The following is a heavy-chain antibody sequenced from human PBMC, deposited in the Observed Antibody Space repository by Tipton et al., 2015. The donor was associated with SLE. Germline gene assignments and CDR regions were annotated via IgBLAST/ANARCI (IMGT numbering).Heavy chain of an antibody. J-gene: IGHJ5*02. Sequence: LSLTCSVYGGSFSGHYWTWIRQPPGKGLEWIAEINHSGSTNYNPSLKSRVTTSIDTSRSQFSLKLTSVTAADTAVYYCARDSSGYYWFDPWGQGTLVTASS. CDR2: INHSGST. CDR3: ARDSSGYYWFDP. D-gene: IGHD3-22*01. V-gene: IGHV4-34*01. CDR1: GGSFSGHY.